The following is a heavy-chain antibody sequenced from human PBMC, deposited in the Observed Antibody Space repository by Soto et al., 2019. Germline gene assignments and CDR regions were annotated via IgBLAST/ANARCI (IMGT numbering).Heavy chain of an antibody. D-gene: IGHD2-15*01. CDR2: IYFSDNA. CDR1: GDSISGYY. J-gene: IGHJ4*02. V-gene: IGHV4-59*01. CDR3: AKYRRTDAEGYTFDY. Sequence: SETLSLTCTVSGDSISGYYWSWIRQPSGKGLQWIGYIYFSDNANYNPSLKGRVTMSVDTSNNQFSLLVRSVTAADTAVYFCAKYRRTDAEGYTFDYWGQGALVTVSS.